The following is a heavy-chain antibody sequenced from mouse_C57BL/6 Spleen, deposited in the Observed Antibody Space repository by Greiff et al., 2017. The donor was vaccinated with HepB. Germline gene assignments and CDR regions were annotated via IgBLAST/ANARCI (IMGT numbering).Heavy chain of an antibody. Sequence: EVQRVESGGGLVKPGGSLKLSCAASGFTFSSYTMSWVRQTPEKRLEWVATISGGGGNTYYPDSVKGRFTISRDNAKNTLYLQMSSLRSEDTALYYCARQSGSYFDYWGQGTTLTVSS. J-gene: IGHJ2*01. V-gene: IGHV5-9*01. CDR3: ARQSGSYFDY. D-gene: IGHD4-1*01. CDR2: ISGGGGNT. CDR1: GFTFSSYT.